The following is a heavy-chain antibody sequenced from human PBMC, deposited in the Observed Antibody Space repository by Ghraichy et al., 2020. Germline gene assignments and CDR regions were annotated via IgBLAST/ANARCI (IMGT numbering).Heavy chain of an antibody. V-gene: IGHV4-34*01. CDR3: ARGEKRQNYFDY. CDR2: INHSGST. CDR1: GGSFSGYY. J-gene: IGHJ4*02. Sequence: SQTLSLTCSVYGGSFSGYYWSWIRQPPGKGLEWIGEINHSGSTNYNPSLKSRVTISVDTSKNQFSLKLSSVTAADTAVYYCARGEKRQNYFDYWGQGTLVTVS. D-gene: IGHD5-24*01.